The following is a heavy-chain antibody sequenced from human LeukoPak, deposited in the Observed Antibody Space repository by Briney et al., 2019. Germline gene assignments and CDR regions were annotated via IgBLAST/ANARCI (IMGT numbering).Heavy chain of an antibody. Sequence: GGSLRLSCAASGFTFSSYWMSWVRQAPGKGLEWVSAISGSGGSTYYADSVKGRFTISRDNSKNTLYLQMNSLRAEDTAVYYCAKPRGVLLWFGGVDYWGQGTLVTVSS. CDR1: GFTFSSYW. CDR2: ISGSGGST. J-gene: IGHJ4*02. D-gene: IGHD3-10*01. V-gene: IGHV3-23*01. CDR3: AKPRGVLLWFGGVDY.